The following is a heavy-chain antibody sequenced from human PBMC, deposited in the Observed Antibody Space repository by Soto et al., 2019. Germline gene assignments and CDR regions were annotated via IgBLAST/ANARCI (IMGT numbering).Heavy chain of an antibody. CDR1: GGSFSGYF. CDR2: VYYTGTT. V-gene: IGHV4-59*01. Sequence: SETLSLTCTVYGGSFSGYFWTWIRQPPGKGLEWIGSVYYTGTTDYNPSLKSRVTIPVDTSKTQFSLNLRSVTAADTAVYYCARDLAAVPRAFDYWGRGTLVTVSS. J-gene: IGHJ4*02. D-gene: IGHD6-13*01. CDR3: ARDLAAVPRAFDY.